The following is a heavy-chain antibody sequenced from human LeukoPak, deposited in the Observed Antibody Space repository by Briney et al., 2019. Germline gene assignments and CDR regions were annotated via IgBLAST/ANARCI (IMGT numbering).Heavy chain of an antibody. CDR3: ARIWDLRFSSSWTGDY. Sequence: GGSLRLSCAASGFTFSSYTMNWVRQAPGKVLEWVSSISSSSRYIYYADSLKGRFTISRDNAKNSLYLQMNSLRAEDTAVYYCARIWDLRFSSSWTGDYWGQGTLVTVSS. CDR1: GFTFSSYT. V-gene: IGHV3-21*01. CDR2: ISSSSRYI. J-gene: IGHJ4*02. D-gene: IGHD6-13*01.